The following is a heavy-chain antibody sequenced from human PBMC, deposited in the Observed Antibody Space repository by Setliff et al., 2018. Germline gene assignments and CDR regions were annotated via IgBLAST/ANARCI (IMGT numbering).Heavy chain of an antibody. CDR3: ARERFVAVGNWFDP. CDR1: GFIFSDYY. D-gene: IGHD6-19*01. CDR2: ITSSGNTI. J-gene: IGHJ5*02. V-gene: IGHV3-11*04. Sequence: GGSLRLSCAASGFIFSDYYMSWIRQAPGKGLECISYITSSGNTIYYADSVKGRFTISRDSAKNALYLQMNSLRAEDTAVYYCARERFVAVGNWFDPWGQGTLVTVSS.